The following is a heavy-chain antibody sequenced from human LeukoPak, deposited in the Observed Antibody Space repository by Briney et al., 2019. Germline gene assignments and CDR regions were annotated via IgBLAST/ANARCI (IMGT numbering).Heavy chain of an antibody. D-gene: IGHD3-9*01. CDR2: ISAYNGNT. CDR1: GYTFTSYG. CDR3: ARDYDILTGPSRPDY. Sequence: ASVKVSFKASGYTFTSYGISWVRQAPGQGGEWMGWISAYNGNTNYAQKLQGRVTMTTDTSTSTAYMELRSLRSDDTAVYYCARDYDILTGPSRPDYWGQGTLVTVSS. V-gene: IGHV1-18*04. J-gene: IGHJ4*02.